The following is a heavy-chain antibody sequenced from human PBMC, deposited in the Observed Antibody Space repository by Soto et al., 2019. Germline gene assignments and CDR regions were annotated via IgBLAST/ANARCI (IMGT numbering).Heavy chain of an antibody. CDR3: AREARLRNYWFDP. Sequence: PSETLSLTCTVSGGSVSSGSYYWSWIRQPPGKGLEWIGYIYYSGSTNYNPSLKSRVTISVDTSKNQFSLKLSSVTAADTAVYYCAREARLRNYWFDPWAREPWSPSPQ. CDR1: GGSVSSGSYY. D-gene: IGHD5-18*01. V-gene: IGHV4-61*01. J-gene: IGHJ5*02. CDR2: IYYSGST.